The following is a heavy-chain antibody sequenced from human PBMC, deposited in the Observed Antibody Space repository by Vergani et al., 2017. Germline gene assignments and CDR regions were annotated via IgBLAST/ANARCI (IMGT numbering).Heavy chain of an antibody. D-gene: IGHD2-2*01. V-gene: IGHV3-23*01. CDR1: GFTFSSYA. CDR3: AKGVYCSSTSCYEGRVYYYCMGV. Sequence: EVQLLESGGGLVQPGGSLRLSCAASGFTFSSYAMSWVRQVPGKGLEWVSGISGSGGNTYYANSVKGRFTISRDNSKNTLYLQMNSLRADDTAVYYCAKGVYCSSTSCYEGRVYYYCMGVWGQGTTVTFSS. J-gene: IGHJ6*02. CDR2: ISGSGGNT.